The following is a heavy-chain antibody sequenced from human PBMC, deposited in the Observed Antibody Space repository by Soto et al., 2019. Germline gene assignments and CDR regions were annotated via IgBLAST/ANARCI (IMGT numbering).Heavy chain of an antibody. CDR1: GGTFSSYA. Sequence: WASVKVSCKASGGTFSSYAISWVRQAPGQGLEWMGGIIPIFGTANYAQKFQGRVTITADESTSTAYMELSSLRSEDTAVYYCARGPALYYYDSSGYYLVYWGQGTLVTVSS. J-gene: IGHJ4*02. V-gene: IGHV1-69*13. D-gene: IGHD3-22*01. CDR2: IIPIFGTA. CDR3: ARGPALYYYDSSGYYLVY.